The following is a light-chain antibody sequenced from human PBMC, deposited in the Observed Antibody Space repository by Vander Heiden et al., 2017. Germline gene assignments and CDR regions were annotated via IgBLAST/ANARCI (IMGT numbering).Light chain of an antibody. J-gene: IGKJ4*01. CDR2: EVS. Sequence: DIVMTHTPLSLSVTAGQPPSIPYKSSQSLLHSDVKTYLYWYLQKPGQSPQLLIYEVSNRLSGVPDRFSGSGSGTDFTLKISRVEAEDVGVYYCMQSIQLPRTFGGGTKVEIK. V-gene: IGKV2D-29*02. CDR1: QSLLHSDVKTY. CDR3: MQSIQLPRT.